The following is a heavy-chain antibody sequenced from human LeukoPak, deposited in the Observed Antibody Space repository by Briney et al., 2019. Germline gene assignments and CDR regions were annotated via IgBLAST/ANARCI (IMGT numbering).Heavy chain of an antibody. CDR1: GFTFSSYA. V-gene: IGHV3-23*01. Sequence: GGSLRLSCAASGFTFSSYAMSWVRQAPGKGLEWVSAISGSGGSTYYADSVKGLFTISRDNSKNTLYLQMNSLRAEDTAVYYCAKAGGGSGSYYHYYFDYWGQGTLVTVSS. J-gene: IGHJ4*02. D-gene: IGHD3-10*01. CDR2: ISGSGGST. CDR3: AKAGGGSGSYYHYYFDY.